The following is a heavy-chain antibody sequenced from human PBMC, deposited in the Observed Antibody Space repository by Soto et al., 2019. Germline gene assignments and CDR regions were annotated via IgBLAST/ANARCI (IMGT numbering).Heavy chain of an antibody. CDR2: ISWDGRST. J-gene: IGHJ4*02. Sequence: GGSLRLSCAASGFTFDDYSMHWVRQAPGKGLEWVSLISWDGRSTYYADSVKGRFTVSRDNSKSSLYLQMNSLTTEDTAFYYGGKDAAVSDYTTFDYWGQGALVTVSS. D-gene: IGHD4-17*01. V-gene: IGHV3-43*01. CDR1: GFTFDDYS. CDR3: GKDAAVSDYTTFDY.